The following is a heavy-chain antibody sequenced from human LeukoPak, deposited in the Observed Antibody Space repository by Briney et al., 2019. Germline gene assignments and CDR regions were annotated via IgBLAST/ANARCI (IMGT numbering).Heavy chain of an antibody. CDR2: IYYSGST. CDR3: ARVRGYCSSTSCYFPRSTGMDV. J-gene: IGHJ6*02. D-gene: IGHD2-2*01. CDR1: GGSISSSSYY. Sequence: SETLSLTCTVSGGSISSSSYYWGWIRQPPGKGLEWIGSIYYSGSTYYNPSLKSRVTISVDTSKNQFSLKLSSVTAADTAVYYCARVRGYCSSTSCYFPRSTGMDVWGQGTTVTVSS. V-gene: IGHV4-39*07.